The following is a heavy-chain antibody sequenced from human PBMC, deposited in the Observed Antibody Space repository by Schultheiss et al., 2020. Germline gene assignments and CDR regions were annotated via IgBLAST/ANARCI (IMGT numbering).Heavy chain of an antibody. V-gene: IGHV4-59*08. Sequence: SQTLSLTCTVSGGSISSYYWSWIRQPPGKGLEWIGSIYHSGSTYYNPSLKSRVTISVDTSKNQFSLKLSSVTAADTAVYYCARGRELRPWHPWGQGTLVT. J-gene: IGHJ5*02. CDR1: GGSISSYY. CDR2: IYHSGST. D-gene: IGHD1-26*01. CDR3: ARGRELRPWHP.